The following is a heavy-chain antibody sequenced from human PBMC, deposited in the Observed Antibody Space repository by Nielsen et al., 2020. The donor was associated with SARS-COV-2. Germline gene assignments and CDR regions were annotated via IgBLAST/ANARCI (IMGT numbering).Heavy chain of an antibody. V-gene: IGHV1-69*13. J-gene: IGHJ6*02. CDR1: GYTFTAYG. D-gene: IGHD3-3*01. CDR2: IIPIFGTA. CDR3: ARDYRFGFWSGYHGMDV. Sequence: SVKVSCKASGYTFTAYGFSWVRQAPGQGLEWMGGIIPIFGTANYAQKFQGRVTITADESTSTAYMELSSLRSEDTAVYYCARDYRFGFWSGYHGMDVWGQGTTVTVSS.